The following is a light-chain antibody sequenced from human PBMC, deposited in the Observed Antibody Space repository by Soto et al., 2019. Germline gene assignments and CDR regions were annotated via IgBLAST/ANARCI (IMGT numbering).Light chain of an antibody. CDR3: QQYYNSPYT. CDR1: QSVLSSSNNKNY. V-gene: IGKV4-1*01. J-gene: IGKJ2*01. Sequence: DIVMAQSPDSLAVSLGEMATINGKSRQSVLSSSNNKNYLAWYQQRPGQPPNLLIYWASAREAGVPDRFSGSGSGTDFTLTISDLQAEDVAVYYCQQYYNSPYTFGQGTKLEIK. CDR2: WAS.